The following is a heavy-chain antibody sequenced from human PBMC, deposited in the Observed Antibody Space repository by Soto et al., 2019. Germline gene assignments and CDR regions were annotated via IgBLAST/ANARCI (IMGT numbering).Heavy chain of an antibody. CDR2: ISGSGGAT. D-gene: IGHD5-18*01. CDR1: GFSFSSHA. J-gene: IGHJ4*02. CDR3: AKLRTAPYYFDY. V-gene: IGHV3-23*01. Sequence: GGSLRLSCAASGFSFSSHAMSWVRQAPGKGLEWVSGISGSGGATYYADSVKGRFTISRDNSKNTLYLQINSLRAEDTAIYHCAKLRTAPYYFDYWGQGTLVTVSS.